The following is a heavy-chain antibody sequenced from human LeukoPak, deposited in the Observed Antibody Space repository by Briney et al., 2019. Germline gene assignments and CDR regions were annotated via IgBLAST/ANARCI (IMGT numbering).Heavy chain of an antibody. J-gene: IGHJ5*02. CDR1: GFTFSSYS. D-gene: IGHD2-2*03. V-gene: IGHV3-21*01. CDR3: ASGSYENLGS. Sequence: GGSLRLSCAASGFTFSSYSMNWVRQAPGKGLECVSSISSSSSYIYYADSVKGRFTISRDNAKNSLYLQMNSLRAEDTAVYYCASGSYENLGSWGQGTLVTVSS. CDR2: ISSSSSYI.